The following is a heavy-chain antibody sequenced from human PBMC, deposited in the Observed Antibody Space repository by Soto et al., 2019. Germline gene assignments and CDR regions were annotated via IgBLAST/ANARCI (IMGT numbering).Heavy chain of an antibody. V-gene: IGHV3-30*03. CDR1: GFTVSSNY. J-gene: IGHJ4*02. Sequence: SLRLSCAASGFTVSSNYMSWVRQAPGKGLEWVAIISYDGSNTYYADSVKGRFTISRDNSKNTLYLQMNSLRAEDTSVYYCARGTSLDIVATISDYWGQGSLVTVSS. CDR3: ARGTSLDIVATISDY. CDR2: ISYDGSNT. D-gene: IGHD5-12*01.